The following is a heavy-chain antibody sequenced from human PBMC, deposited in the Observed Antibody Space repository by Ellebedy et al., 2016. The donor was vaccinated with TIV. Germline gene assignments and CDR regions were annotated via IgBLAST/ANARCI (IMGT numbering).Heavy chain of an antibody. Sequence: ASVKVSCKASGYTFSMSYIHWVRQAPGQGLEWMGVINLSVGGTIYAQKFQGRVTLTGQTSTIIVYMELSGLSSDDTAVYYWARDAQVGISSWFDPWGQGTLVTVSS. CDR1: GYTFSMSY. CDR2: INLSVGGT. V-gene: IGHV1-46*01. CDR3: ARDAQVGISSWFDP. J-gene: IGHJ5*02. D-gene: IGHD1-26*01.